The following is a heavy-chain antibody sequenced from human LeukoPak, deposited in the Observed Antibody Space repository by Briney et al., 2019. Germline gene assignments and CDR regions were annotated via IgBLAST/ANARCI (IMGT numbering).Heavy chain of an antibody. CDR3: ARDVSYNSLDY. D-gene: IGHD6-13*01. CDR1: GFTSTTHG. J-gene: IGHJ4*02. CDR2: IWYDGSKK. V-gene: IGHV3-33*07. Sequence: GSPRPSRAPSGFTSTTHGFYWVRQAPRKGLERVAVIWYDGSKKYYADSAKGRSTISRDNSKNTLYLEMNSLRAEDTAVYYCARDVSYNSLDYWGQGTLVTVSS.